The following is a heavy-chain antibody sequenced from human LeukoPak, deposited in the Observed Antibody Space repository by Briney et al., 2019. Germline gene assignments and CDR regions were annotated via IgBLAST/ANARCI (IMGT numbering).Heavy chain of an antibody. J-gene: IGHJ3*02. V-gene: IGHV3-23*01. CDR1: GFTFSSYA. CDR2: ISGSGGST. D-gene: IGHD3-22*01. Sequence: GGSLRLSCAASGFTFSSYAMSWVRQAPGKGLEWVSAISGSGGSTYYADSVKGRFTISRDNSKNTLYLQMNSLRAEDTAVYYCAKDLKYYYDSSGYYYMDAFDIWGQGTMVTVSS. CDR3: AKDLKYYYDSSGYYYMDAFDI.